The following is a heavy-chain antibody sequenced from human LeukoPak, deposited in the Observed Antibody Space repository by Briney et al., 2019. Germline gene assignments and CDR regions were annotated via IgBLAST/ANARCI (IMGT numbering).Heavy chain of an antibody. D-gene: IGHD5-18*01. V-gene: IGHV3-7*01. J-gene: IGHJ6*02. Sequence: GGSLRLSCAASGFTFSSYWMSWVRQAPGKGLEWVANIKQDGSEKYYVDSVKGRFTISRDNAKNSLYLQMNSLRAEDTAVYYCARDRAMVRDYYYGMDVWGQGTTVTVTS. CDR1: GFTFSSYW. CDR3: ARDRAMVRDYYYGMDV. CDR2: IKQDGSEK.